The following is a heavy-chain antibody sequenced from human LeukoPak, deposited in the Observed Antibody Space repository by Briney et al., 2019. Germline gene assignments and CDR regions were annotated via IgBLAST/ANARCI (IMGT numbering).Heavy chain of an antibody. V-gene: IGHV1-18*01. CDR2: ISPYNGNT. CDR1: GYTFSSYG. CDR3: ATCEQTYGSGSYKDAFDI. Sequence: ASVKVSCKASGYTFSSYGISWVRQAPGKGLEWVGWISPYNGNTKYAQKVQGRVTMTTDTSTGTAYMELRSLRSDDTAVYYCATCEQTYGSGSYKDAFDIWGQGTMVTVSS. J-gene: IGHJ3*02. D-gene: IGHD3-10*01.